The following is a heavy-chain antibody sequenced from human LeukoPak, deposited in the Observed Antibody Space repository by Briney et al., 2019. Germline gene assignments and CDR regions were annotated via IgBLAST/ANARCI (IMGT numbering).Heavy chain of an antibody. Sequence: GGSLRLSCAASGFTFSSYSMNWVRQAPGKGLEWVSSISSSSSYIYYADSVKGRFTISRDNAKNSLYLQMKSLRAEDTAVYYCAIIWEWDYDILTGYSWGQGTLVTVSS. D-gene: IGHD3-9*01. CDR2: ISSSSSYI. V-gene: IGHV3-21*01. CDR3: AIIWEWDYDILTGYS. CDR1: GFTFSSYS. J-gene: IGHJ5*02.